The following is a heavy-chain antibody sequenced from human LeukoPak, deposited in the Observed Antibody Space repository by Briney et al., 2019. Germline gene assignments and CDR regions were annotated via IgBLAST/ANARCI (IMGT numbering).Heavy chain of an antibody. Sequence: AGSLTLSCAGSGFTFSEYGLNWVRQAPGKGLEWVAYISPSGCTIYYADSVKGRLIISRDNAKNSLYLQMNSLRPEDTAVYHCARDCGRWNGVFDVWGQGTTVTVSS. J-gene: IGHJ3*01. CDR3: ARDCGRWNGVFDV. D-gene: IGHD1-1*01. CDR1: GFTFSEYG. CDR2: ISPSGCTI. V-gene: IGHV3-48*01.